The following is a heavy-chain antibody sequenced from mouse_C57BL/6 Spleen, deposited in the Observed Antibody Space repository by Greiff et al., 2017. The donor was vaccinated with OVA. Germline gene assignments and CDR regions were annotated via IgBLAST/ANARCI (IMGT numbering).Heavy chain of an antibody. V-gene: IGHV1-74*01. Sequence: VQLQQPGAELVKPGASVKVSCKASGYTFTSYWMHWVKQRPGQGLEWIGRIHPSDSDTNYNQKFKGKATLTVDKSSSTDYMQLSSLTSVDSAVYYCAIIYYDYDGGPYAMDYWGQGTSVTVSS. CDR1: GYTFTSYW. CDR3: AIIYYDYDGGPYAMDY. CDR2: IHPSDSDT. D-gene: IGHD2-4*01. J-gene: IGHJ4*01.